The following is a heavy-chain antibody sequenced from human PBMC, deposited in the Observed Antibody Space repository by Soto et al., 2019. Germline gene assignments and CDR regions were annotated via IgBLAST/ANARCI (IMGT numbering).Heavy chain of an antibody. V-gene: IGHV3-53*02. CDR2: IDSGGST. J-gene: IGHJ6*02. CDR3: ARDRGVSPPNCSYYGMDV. Sequence: EVQLVETGGGLIQPGGSLRLSCAASGFTVSSNYMSWVRQAPGKGREWVSVIDSGGSTYYADSVKGRFTICRDTSKNTLYLQMTSLRAEDTAVYYCARDRGVSPPNCSYYGMDVWGQGTTVTVSS. CDR1: GFTVSSNY. D-gene: IGHD3-10*01.